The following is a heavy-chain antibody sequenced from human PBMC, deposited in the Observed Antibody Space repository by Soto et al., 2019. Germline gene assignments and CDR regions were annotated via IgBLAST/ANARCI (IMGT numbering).Heavy chain of an antibody. CDR1: GGSISSSNYY. Sequence: SETLSLTCTVSGGSISSSNYYWGWIRQPPGKGLEWIGYIYHSGSTYYNPSLKSRVTISVDRSKNQFSLKLSSVTAADTAVYYCARHAVHSSGCTDDRGQRTPVTVSS. CDR2: IYHSGST. J-gene: IGHJ4*02. CDR3: ARHAVHSSGCTDD. D-gene: IGHD6-19*01. V-gene: IGHV4-39*01.